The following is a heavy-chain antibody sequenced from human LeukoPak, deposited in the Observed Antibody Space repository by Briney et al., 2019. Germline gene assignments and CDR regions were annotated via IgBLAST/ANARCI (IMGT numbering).Heavy chain of an antibody. D-gene: IGHD3-9*01. Sequence: GASVKVSCKASGGTFSSYAISWVRQAPGQGLEWMGRIIPILGIANYAQKFQGRVTITADKSTSTAYMELSSLRSEDTAVYYCARVRRYFDWSLSPWGQGTLVTVSS. V-gene: IGHV1-69*04. CDR1: GGTFSSYA. CDR3: ARVRRYFDWSLSP. J-gene: IGHJ5*02. CDR2: IIPILGIA.